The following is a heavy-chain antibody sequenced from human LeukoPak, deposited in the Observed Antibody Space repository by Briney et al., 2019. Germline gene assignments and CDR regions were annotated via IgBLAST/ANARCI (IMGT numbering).Heavy chain of an antibody. V-gene: IGHV4-61*02. D-gene: IGHD2/OR15-2a*01. CDR1: GGSITSGNYY. CDR3: ARGFSTISCYDY. CDR2: INSRGST. Sequence: PSQTLSLTCTVSGGSITSGNYYWNWIRQPAGKGLEWIGRINSRGSTNYDPSRKSRVSISVDTSKNYFPLELSSVTAADTAVYYCARGFSTISCYDYWGQGTLVTVSS. J-gene: IGHJ4*02.